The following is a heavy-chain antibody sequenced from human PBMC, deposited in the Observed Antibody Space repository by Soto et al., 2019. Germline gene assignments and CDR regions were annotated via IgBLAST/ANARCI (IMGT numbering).Heavy chain of an antibody. CDR3: TRAVLRYGSGSYIPPKDNWFDP. Sequence: PGGSLRLSCTASGFTFGDYAMSWFRQAPGKGLEWVGFIRSKAYGGTTEYSASVKGRFTISRDDSKSIAYLQMNSLKTEDTAVYYCTRAVLRYGSGSYIPPKDNWFDPWGQGTLVTVSS. V-gene: IGHV3-49*03. D-gene: IGHD3-10*01. CDR2: IRSKAYGGTT. CDR1: GFTFGDYA. J-gene: IGHJ5*02.